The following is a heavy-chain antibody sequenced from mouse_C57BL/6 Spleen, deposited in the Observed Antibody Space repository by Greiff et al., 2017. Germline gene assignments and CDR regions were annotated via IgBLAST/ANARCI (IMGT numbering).Heavy chain of an antibody. D-gene: IGHD2-4*01. Sequence: QVQLQQSGAELVKPGASVKLSCKASGYAFSSYWMNWVKQRPGQGLEWIGQIYPGDGDTNYNGKFKGKATLTADKSSSTAYMQLSSLTSEDSAVYFCARFYYDDDGGYAMDYWGQGTSVTVSS. CDR2: IYPGDGDT. CDR1: GYAFSSYW. CDR3: ARFYYDDDGGYAMDY. J-gene: IGHJ4*01. V-gene: IGHV1-80*01.